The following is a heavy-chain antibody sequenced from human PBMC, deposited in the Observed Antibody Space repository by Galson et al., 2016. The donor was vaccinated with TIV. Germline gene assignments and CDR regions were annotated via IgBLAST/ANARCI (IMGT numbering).Heavy chain of an antibody. D-gene: IGHD2-2*03. J-gene: IGHJ6*02. CDR1: GYTFSHYH. Sequence: SVKVSCKASGYTFSHYHMHWVRQVPGQGLEWMGRINPNNGGTHFAQKFQGRVTMTRDTSISTAYMEMRSLTSDDTGVYYCARERGAGYCDTTSCYGYYGLDVWGPGTTVTVAS. CDR2: INPNNGGT. CDR3: ARERGAGYCDTTSCYGYYGLDV. V-gene: IGHV1-2*05.